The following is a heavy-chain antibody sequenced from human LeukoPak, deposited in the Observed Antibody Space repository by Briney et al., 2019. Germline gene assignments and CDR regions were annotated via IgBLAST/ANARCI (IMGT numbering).Heavy chain of an antibody. CDR2: ISGSGGST. CDR1: GFTFSSYA. J-gene: IGHJ4*02. V-gene: IGHV3-23*01. Sequence: PGGSLRLSCAASGFTFSSYAMSWVRQAPGKGLEWVSAISGSGGSTYYADSVKGRFTISRDNSKNTLYLQMNSLRAEDTAVYYCARGPAAAAGKGTDYWGQGTLVTVSS. CDR3: ARGPAAAAGKGTDY. D-gene: IGHD6-13*01.